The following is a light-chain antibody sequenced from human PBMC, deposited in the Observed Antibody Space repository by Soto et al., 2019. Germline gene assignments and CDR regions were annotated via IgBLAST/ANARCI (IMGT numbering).Light chain of an antibody. Sequence: QSALTQPASVSGSPGQSVTISCTGTSSDVGNYNLVSWYQQHPGKAPTLIIYEVIKWPSGISNRFSGSKSGNTASLTISGLQTEDEADYFCCSYAGVTSMTFGGGTKLTVL. CDR2: EVI. CDR3: CSYAGVTSMT. CDR1: SSDVGNYNL. J-gene: IGLJ2*01. V-gene: IGLV2-23*02.